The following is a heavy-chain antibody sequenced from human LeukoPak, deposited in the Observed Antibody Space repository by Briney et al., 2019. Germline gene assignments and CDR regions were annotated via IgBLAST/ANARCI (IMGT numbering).Heavy chain of an antibody. CDR2: IYYSGST. V-gene: IGHV4-61*01. Sequence: SETLSLTCTVSGGSVSSGSYYWSWIRQPPGQGLEWIGYIYYSGSTNYDPSLKSRVTISVDTSKNQFSLKLSPVTAADTAVYYCARALLDFDYWGQGTLVTVSP. CDR1: GGSVSSGSYY. J-gene: IGHJ4*02. CDR3: ARALLDFDY.